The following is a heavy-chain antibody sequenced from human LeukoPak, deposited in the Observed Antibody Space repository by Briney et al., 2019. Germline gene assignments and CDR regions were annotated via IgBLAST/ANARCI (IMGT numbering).Heavy chain of an antibody. J-gene: IGHJ4*02. D-gene: IGHD3-10*01. CDR2: DSGSGDIT. CDR3: AKGASAWFTTPSALFHY. CDR1: GFTFSNYA. V-gene: IGHV3-23*01. Sequence: GGSLRLSCAASGFTFSNYAMNWVRQAPGKGLEWVSGDSGSGDITCHADSVKGRFTISRDNSKNTVYLQMNSLTADDTAVYYCAKGASAWFTTPSALFHYWGQGTLVTVSS.